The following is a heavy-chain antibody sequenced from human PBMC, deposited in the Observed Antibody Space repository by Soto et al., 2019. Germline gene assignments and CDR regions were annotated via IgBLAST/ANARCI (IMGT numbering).Heavy chain of an antibody. CDR2: INAGNGNT. CDR1: GYTFTSYA. CDR3: ARVYLRFLEWLPEFDY. Sequence: ASVKVSCKASGYTFTSYAMHWVRQAPGQRLEWMGWINAGNGNTKYSQKFQGRVTITRDTSASTAYMELSSLRSEDTAVYYCARVYLRFLEWLPEFDYWGQGTLVTVSS. V-gene: IGHV1-3*01. J-gene: IGHJ4*02. D-gene: IGHD3-3*01.